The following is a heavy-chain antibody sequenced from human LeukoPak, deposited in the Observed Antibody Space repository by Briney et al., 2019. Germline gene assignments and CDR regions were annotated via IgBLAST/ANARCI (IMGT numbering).Heavy chain of an antibody. V-gene: IGHV1-8*02. J-gene: IGHJ5*02. CDR1: GYTFTSYG. CDR2: MNPNSGNT. CDR3: ARGSERLRYFDWFPTRNWFDP. D-gene: IGHD3-9*01. Sequence: GASVKVSCKASGYTFTSYGISWVRQATGQGLEWMGWMNPNSGNTGYAQKFQGRVTMTRNTSISTAYMELSSLRSEDTAVYYCARGSERLRYFDWFPTRNWFDPWGQGTLVTVSS.